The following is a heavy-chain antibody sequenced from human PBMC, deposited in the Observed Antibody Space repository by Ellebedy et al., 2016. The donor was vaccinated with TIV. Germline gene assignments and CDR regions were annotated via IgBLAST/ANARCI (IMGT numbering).Heavy chain of an antibody. D-gene: IGHD6-19*01. Sequence: ASVKVSCXASGYTFTSYGISWVRQAPGQGLEWMGWISAYNGNTNYAQKLQGRVTMTTDTSTSTAYMELRSLRSDDTAVYYCANSSGWYGEYYFDYWGQGTLVTVSS. CDR1: GYTFTSYG. V-gene: IGHV1-18*01. CDR2: ISAYNGNT. CDR3: ANSSGWYGEYYFDY. J-gene: IGHJ4*02.